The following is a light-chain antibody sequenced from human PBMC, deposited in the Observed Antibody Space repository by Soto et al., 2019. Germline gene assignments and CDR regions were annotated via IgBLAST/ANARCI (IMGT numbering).Light chain of an antibody. CDR1: ESISKF. J-gene: IGKJ2*01. Sequence: DIQMTQFPSSLSASVGDRVNITCRTSESISKFLNWYQQKPGKAPKLLIYGTSTLESGVSSRFSGSGSGTDFTLTISSLQPEDFATYYCQQSYSTPYTFGQGTKVDIK. V-gene: IGKV1-39*01. CDR3: QQSYSTPYT. CDR2: GTS.